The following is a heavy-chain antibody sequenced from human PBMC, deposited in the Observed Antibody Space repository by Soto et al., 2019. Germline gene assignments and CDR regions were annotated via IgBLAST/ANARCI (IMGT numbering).Heavy chain of an antibody. J-gene: IGHJ4*02. D-gene: IGHD4-17*01. CDR3: AMRDSHGYFRYFDN. Sequence: QVQLVQSGAEVKRPGSSVKVSCKASGGTFSSYPISWVRQAPGQGLEWMGGTNGNLCTGNYAQKFRGRLTITTDISTTTAYMELSRRTSEDKAVYYCAMRDSHGYFRYFDNWGQGTLVTVSS. V-gene: IGHV1-69*06. CDR2: TNGNLCTG. CDR1: GGTFSSYP.